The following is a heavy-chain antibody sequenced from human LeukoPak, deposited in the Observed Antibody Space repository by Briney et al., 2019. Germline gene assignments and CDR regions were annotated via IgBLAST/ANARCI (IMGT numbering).Heavy chain of an antibody. D-gene: IGHD5-12*01. Sequence: GESLKISCKTSGYKFSNFWIGWVRQTPGKGLEWMGVLYPDDSDTRYSPSFQGQVTISADKSIRTAYLQWRSLKASDTGPYYCARGRGAFHGYENFDFWGQGTPVTVSS. CDR1: GYKFSNFW. CDR2: LYPDDSDT. CDR3: ARGRGAFHGYENFDF. J-gene: IGHJ5*01. V-gene: IGHV5-51*01.